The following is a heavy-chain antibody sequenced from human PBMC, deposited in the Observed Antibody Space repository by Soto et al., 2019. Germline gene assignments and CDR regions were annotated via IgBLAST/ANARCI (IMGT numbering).Heavy chain of an antibody. CDR3: TKSIGAPGNARDYYYGMDV. V-gene: IGHV1-18*04. J-gene: IGHJ6*02. CDR2: ISVDNHNT. Sequence: QVQLVQSGGEVKSPGASVKVSCKASGYTSTTFGISWVRQAPGQGLEWLGWISVDNHNTVYAQKFRGRVTMTTATSTSTVYMEVKSLRSDDTAIYYCTKSIGAPGNARDYYYGMDVWGQGTTVTVSS. CDR1: GYTSTTFG. D-gene: IGHD1-1*01.